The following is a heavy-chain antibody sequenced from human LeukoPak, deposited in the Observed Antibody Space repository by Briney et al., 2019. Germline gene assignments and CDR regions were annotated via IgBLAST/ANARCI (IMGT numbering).Heavy chain of an antibody. CDR3: ARDKTTYYTTDY. CDR2: ISSSSSYI. V-gene: IGHV3-21*01. D-gene: IGHD3-3*01. CDR1: GFTFSSYS. J-gene: IGHJ4*02. Sequence: GGSLRLSCAASGFTFSSYSMNWVRQAPGKGLEWVSSISSSSSYIYYADSVKGRFTISRDNSKNTVFLQMNSLRAEDTAIYYCARDKTTYYTTDYWGQGTLVTVSS.